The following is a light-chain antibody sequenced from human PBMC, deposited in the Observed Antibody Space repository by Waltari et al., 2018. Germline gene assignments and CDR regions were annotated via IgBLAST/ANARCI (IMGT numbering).Light chain of an antibody. Sequence: SYVLTQPPSVSVAPGKTATITWGGNHIGGKSVHWYQQKPGQAPVLVVYNDNDRPSGIPERFSGSNSGNTATLTISRVEVGDEADYYCQLWDIGSDHKVFGSGTNVIVL. V-gene: IGLV3-21*03. CDR2: NDN. CDR1: HIGGKS. CDR3: QLWDIGSDHKV. J-gene: IGLJ1*01.